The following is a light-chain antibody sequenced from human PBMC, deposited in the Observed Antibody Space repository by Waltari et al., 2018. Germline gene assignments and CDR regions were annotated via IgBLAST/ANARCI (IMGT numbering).Light chain of an antibody. V-gene: IGLV2-14*03. CDR3: TSYTTTSTLVL. CDR1: GYNY. CDR2: DVT. J-gene: IGLJ2*01. Sequence: GYNYVPWYQQPPGRTPKLMIYDVTDRPSEISIRFSGSKSGNTASLTIAALRAEDEAYYYCTSYTTTSTLVLFCGGTKLTVL.